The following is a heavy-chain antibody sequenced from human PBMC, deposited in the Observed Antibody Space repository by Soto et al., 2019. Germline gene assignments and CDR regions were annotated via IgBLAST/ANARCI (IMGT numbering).Heavy chain of an antibody. D-gene: IGHD3-22*01. Sequence: QVQLVQSGAEVKKPGASVKVSCKASGYTFTSYAMHWVRQAPGQRLEWMGWINAGNGNTKYSQKFQGRVTITRDTSASTAYMELSSLRSEDTAVYYCATDSSSGYFPFDHWGQGTLVTVSS. V-gene: IGHV1-3*01. CDR2: INAGNGNT. J-gene: IGHJ4*02. CDR1: GYTFTSYA. CDR3: ATDSSSGYFPFDH.